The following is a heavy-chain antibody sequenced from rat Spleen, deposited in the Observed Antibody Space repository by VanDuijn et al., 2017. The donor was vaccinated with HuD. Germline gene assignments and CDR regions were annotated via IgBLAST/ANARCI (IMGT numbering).Heavy chain of an antibody. CDR3: TRWDYYDGSPDF. V-gene: IGHV5-31*01. J-gene: IGHJ1*01. CDR2: ITNTGGSI. CDR1: VFTFSSYD. Sequence: ELQLVESGGDLIQPGRSLKLSCAASVFTFSSYDMAWVRQAPGKGLEWIASITNTGGSIYYPDSVKGRITISRDNAQNTLYLQMNSLRSEDTATYYCTRWDYYDGSPDFWGPGTMVTVSS. D-gene: IGHD1-12*02.